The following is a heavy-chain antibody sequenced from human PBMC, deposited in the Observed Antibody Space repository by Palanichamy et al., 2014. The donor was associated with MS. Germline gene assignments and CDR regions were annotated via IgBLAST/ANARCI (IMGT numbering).Heavy chain of an antibody. CDR1: GGSFNTFF. Sequence: QVQLVQSGAEVKKPGSSMKVSCKASGGSFNTFFISWVRQAPGQGLEWMGGIIPMFGTPNYAQKFQDRVRITADKSTTTVYLDLTSLRSDDTAMYYCARLPGQLLNGGLSDLNVWGQGTTVTVSS. V-gene: IGHV1-69*06. CDR2: IIPMFGTP. J-gene: IGHJ6*02. CDR3: ARLPGQLLNGGLSDLNV. D-gene: IGHD2-2*01.